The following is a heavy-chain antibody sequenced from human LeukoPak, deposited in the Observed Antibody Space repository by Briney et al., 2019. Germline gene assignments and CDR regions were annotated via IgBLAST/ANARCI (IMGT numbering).Heavy chain of an antibody. V-gene: IGHV3-15*01. CDR1: GFTFSNAW. Sequence: TTGGSLILSCAASGFTFSNAWMSWVRQAPGKGLEWVGRIKSKTDGGTTDYAAPVKARFTISRDDSKNTLYLQMNSLKTEDTAVYYCSTIDYAAFQHWGQGTLVTVSS. CDR2: IKSKTDGGTT. J-gene: IGHJ1*01. D-gene: IGHD4-17*01. CDR3: STIDYAAFQH.